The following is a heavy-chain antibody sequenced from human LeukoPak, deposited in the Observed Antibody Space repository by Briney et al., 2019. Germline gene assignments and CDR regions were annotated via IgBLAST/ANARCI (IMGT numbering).Heavy chain of an antibody. Sequence: SETLSLTCTFSGSSITSTYYWAWFRQPPGKGLEWIATVFQLQTVRTFYNPSLESRVTMSLDTSQNQFSLNLTSVTAADTALYFCARVLHAPKFIDSWGQGTLVTVSS. CDR2: VFQLQTVRT. J-gene: IGHJ4*02. CDR3: ARVLHAPKFIDS. V-gene: IGHV4-38-2*02. CDR1: GSSITSTYY. D-gene: IGHD2-8*01.